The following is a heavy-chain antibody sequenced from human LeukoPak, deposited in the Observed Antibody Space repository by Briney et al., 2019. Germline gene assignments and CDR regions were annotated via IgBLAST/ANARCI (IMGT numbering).Heavy chain of an antibody. V-gene: IGHV4-39*07. CDR1: GGSISSSSYY. CDR3: ARDPGVYVGY. J-gene: IGHJ4*02. CDR2: IYYSGST. D-gene: IGHD6-13*01. Sequence: SETLSLTCTVSGGSISSSSYYWGWIRQPPGKGLEWIGSIYYSGSTYYNPSLKSRVTISVDTSKNQFSLKLSSVTAADTAVYYCARDPGVYVGYWGQGTLVTVSS.